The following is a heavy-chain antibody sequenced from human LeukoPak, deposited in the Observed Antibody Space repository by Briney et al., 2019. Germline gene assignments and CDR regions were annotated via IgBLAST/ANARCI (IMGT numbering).Heavy chain of an antibody. Sequence: PGESLRLSCAVSGLTFSNAWVSWVRPAPGKALEWVGHNKSKTDGGTTDDAAPVKGRFTISRDDSKNTLYLQMNSLKTEDTAVYYCTTVYYYDSSGYHYFDSWGQGTLVTVSS. CDR1: GLTFSNAW. J-gene: IGHJ4*02. CDR3: TTVYYYDSSGYHYFDS. CDR2: NKSKTDGGTT. D-gene: IGHD3-22*01. V-gene: IGHV3-15*01.